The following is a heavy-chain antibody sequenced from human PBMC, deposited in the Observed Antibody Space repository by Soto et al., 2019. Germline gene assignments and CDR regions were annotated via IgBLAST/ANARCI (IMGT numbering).Heavy chain of an antibody. J-gene: IGHJ6*03. D-gene: IGHD2-15*01. CDR1: GYTFTGYY. CDR2: INPNSGGT. Sequence: QVQLVQSGAEVKKPGASVKVSCKASGYTFTGYYMHWVRQAPGQGLEWMGWINPNSGGTNYAQKFQGWVTMNRDTSISTAYMELSRLRSDDTAVYYCARGVLRYCSGGSCYYMDVWGKGTTVTVSS. V-gene: IGHV1-2*04. CDR3: ARGVLRYCSGGSCYYMDV.